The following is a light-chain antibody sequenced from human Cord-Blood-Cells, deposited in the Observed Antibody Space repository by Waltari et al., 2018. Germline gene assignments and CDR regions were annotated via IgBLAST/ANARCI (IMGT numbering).Light chain of an antibody. CDR2: GAS. V-gene: IGKV3-15*01. CDR3: QQYNNWPRT. J-gene: IGKJ1*01. CDR1: QSVSSN. Sequence: EIVMTQSPAPLSVSPGERATLSCRASQSVSSNLAWYQQKPGQAPRLLIYGASTRATGIPARFSGSGSGTEFTLTISSMQSEDFAVSYCQQYNNWPRTFGQGTKVEIK.